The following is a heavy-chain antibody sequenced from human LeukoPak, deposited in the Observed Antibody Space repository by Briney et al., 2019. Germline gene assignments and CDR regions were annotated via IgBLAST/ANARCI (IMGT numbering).Heavy chain of an antibody. V-gene: IGHV3-23*01. D-gene: IGHD6-19*01. J-gene: IGHJ4*02. CDR3: AKAVWDSSGYDY. Sequence: GGPLRLSCAASGLTLSSYAMSWVRQAPGKRLEGVSAISGSGGSTYYADSVTGRFTISRDNSKNTLYLQMNSLRAEDTAVYYCAKAVWDSSGYDYWGQGTLVTVSS. CDR2: ISGSGGST. CDR1: GLTLSSYA.